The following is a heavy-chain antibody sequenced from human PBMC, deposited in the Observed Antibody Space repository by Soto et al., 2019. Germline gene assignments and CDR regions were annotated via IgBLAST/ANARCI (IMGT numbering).Heavy chain of an antibody. CDR1: GGTFGNSA. J-gene: IGHJ6*02. CDR2: IIPIFPTP. Sequence: QVQLVQSGAAVKKPGSSVTVSCKASGGTFGNSAISWVRQAPGQGLEWMGGIIPIFPTPDYAQKFQGRVTITADESTTTAYMELPSLKSADTAVYYSARDTDRHQLDGNSSSGIAVWGQGPTVTVSS. D-gene: IGHD3-3*02. CDR3: ARDTDRHQLDGNSSSGIAV. V-gene: IGHV1-69*12.